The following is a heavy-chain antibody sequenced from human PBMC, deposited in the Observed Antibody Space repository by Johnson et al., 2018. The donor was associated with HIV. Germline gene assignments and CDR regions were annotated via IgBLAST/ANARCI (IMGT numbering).Heavy chain of an antibody. J-gene: IGHJ3*02. D-gene: IGHD6-19*01. CDR3: ARVSASTIAVGGHAFDI. V-gene: IGHV3-NL1*01. Sequence: QVQLVESGGGVVQPGRSLRLSCAASGFTFSSYGMHWVRQAPGKGLEWVSGINWNGGSTGYADSVKGRFTISRDNSKNTLYLQLNSLRAEDTAVYYCARVSASTIAVGGHAFDIWGQGTMVTVSS. CDR1: GFTFSSYG. CDR2: INWNGGST.